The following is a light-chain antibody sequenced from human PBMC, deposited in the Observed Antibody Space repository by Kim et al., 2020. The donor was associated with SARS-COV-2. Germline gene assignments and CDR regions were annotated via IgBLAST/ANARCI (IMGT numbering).Light chain of an antibody. V-gene: IGKV3-15*01. CDR3: KQYNNGAPLT. J-gene: IGKJ4*01. CDR1: QSVSSV. Sequence: SPGESGTRSCRARQSVSSVLAWSRQNPGQAPRLLICGATNRVTGMPARLGGSGSGTEFTLTISSLQSGEIALYFFKQYNNGAPLTFGGGTKVDIK. CDR2: GAT.